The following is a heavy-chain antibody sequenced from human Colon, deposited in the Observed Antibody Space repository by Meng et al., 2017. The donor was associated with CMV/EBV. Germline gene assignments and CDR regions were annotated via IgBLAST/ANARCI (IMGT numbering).Heavy chain of an antibody. CDR1: GCTFSSYW. J-gene: IGHJ4*02. CDR2: INTDGSST. D-gene: IGHD2-15*01. Sequence: ASGCTFSSYWMHWVRQAPGKGLVWVSRINTDGSSTDYADSVKGRFTISRDNAKNTLYLQMTSLRAEDTAVYYCARICSGATCAVGNWGQGTLVTVSS. V-gene: IGHV3-74*01. CDR3: ARICSGATCAVGN.